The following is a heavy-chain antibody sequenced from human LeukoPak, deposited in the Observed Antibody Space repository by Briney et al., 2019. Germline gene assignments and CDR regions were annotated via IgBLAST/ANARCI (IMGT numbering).Heavy chain of an antibody. D-gene: IGHD3-22*01. CDR1: GFTFSSYA. J-gene: IGHJ3*02. CDR2: ISGSGGST. V-gene: IGHV3-23*01. CDR3: ARETIYYYDSSGLGAFDI. Sequence: GGSLRLSCAASGFTFSSYAMSWVRPAPGKGLEWVSVISGSGGSTYSADSVKGRFTISRDNSKNTLYLQMNSLRAEDTAVYYCARETIYYYDSSGLGAFDIWGQGTMVTVSS.